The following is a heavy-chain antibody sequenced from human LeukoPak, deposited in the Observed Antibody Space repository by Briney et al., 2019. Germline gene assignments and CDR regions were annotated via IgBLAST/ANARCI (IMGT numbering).Heavy chain of an antibody. CDR1: GFTVSSNY. D-gene: IGHD2-15*01. Sequence: GGSLRLSCAASGFTVSSNYMSWVRQAPGKGLEWVSVIYSGGSTYYADSVKGRFTISRDNSKNTLYLQMNSLRAEDTAVHYCARDRRISQSYYYYGMDVWGQGTTVTVSS. CDR3: ARDRRISQSYYYYGMDV. V-gene: IGHV3-66*02. J-gene: IGHJ6*02. CDR2: IYSGGST.